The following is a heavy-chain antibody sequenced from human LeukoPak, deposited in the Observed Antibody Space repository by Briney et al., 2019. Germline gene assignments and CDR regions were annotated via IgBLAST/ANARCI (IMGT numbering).Heavy chain of an antibody. J-gene: IGHJ4*02. CDR1: GGSISSGSYY. CDR3: ARDSAPPYYDLWSGYYIDY. V-gene: IGHV4-61*02. CDR2: IYTSGST. Sequence: PSQTLSLTCTVSGGSISSGSYYWSWIRQPAGKGLEWIGRIYTSGSTNYNPSLKSRVTISVDTSKNQFSLKLSSVTAADTAVYYCARDSAPPYYDLWSGYYIDYWGQGTLVTVSS. D-gene: IGHD3-3*01.